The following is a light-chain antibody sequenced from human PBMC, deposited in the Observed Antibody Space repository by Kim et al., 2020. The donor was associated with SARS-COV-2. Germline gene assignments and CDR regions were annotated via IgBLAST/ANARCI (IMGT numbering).Light chain of an antibody. Sequence: QSALTQPPSASGSPGQSVTISCTGTDSDVGGYNHAPWYQQHPGKAPKLMIYEVTKRPSGVPDRFSGSKSGNTASLTVAGLQAEDEADDYCSSFSRVKNYVFGTGTKVT. V-gene: IGLV2-8*01. J-gene: IGLJ1*01. CDR3: SSFSRVKNYV. CDR2: EVT. CDR1: DSDVGGYNH.